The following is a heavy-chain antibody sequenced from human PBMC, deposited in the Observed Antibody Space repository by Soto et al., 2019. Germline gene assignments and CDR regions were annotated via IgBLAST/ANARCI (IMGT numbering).Heavy chain of an antibody. CDR1: EGTFDFYT. D-gene: IGHD3-10*01. V-gene: IGHV1-69*02. CDR3: ATNYGSGSTHFDY. Sequence: QVQLVQSGAEVKKPGSSVRVSCTASEGTFDFYTISWVRPAPGKGLEWMGRFIPMVTMTSYAQKFQGRVTITADKSTSTVYMILSSLKSDDTAIYYCATNYGSGSTHFDYWGQGTLVTVSS. CDR2: FIPMVTMT. J-gene: IGHJ4*02.